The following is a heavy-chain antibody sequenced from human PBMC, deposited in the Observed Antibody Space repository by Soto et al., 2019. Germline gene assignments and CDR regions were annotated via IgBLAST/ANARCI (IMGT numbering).Heavy chain of an antibody. CDR3: ARGGCSGGSCYEAVFDY. CDR1: GGTFSSYA. CDR2: IIPIFGTA. V-gene: IGHV1-69*06. Sequence: QVQLVQSGAEVKKPGSSVKVSCKASGGTFSSYAISWVRQAPGQGLEWMGGIIPIFGTANYAQKFQGRVTITEDKSTSTAYMELSSLRSEDTAVYYCARGGCSGGSCYEAVFDYWGQGTLVTVSS. D-gene: IGHD2-15*01. J-gene: IGHJ4*02.